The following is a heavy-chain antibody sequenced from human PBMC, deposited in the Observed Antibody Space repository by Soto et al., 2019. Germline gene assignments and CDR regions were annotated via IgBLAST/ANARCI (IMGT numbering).Heavy chain of an antibody. V-gene: IGHV5-51*01. CDR2: IYPGDSDT. CDR1: GYSFSSYW. CDR3: ARQPDYNILTGYLYYFDY. D-gene: IGHD3-9*01. Sequence: ESLKISCKSSGYSFSSYWIGWVRQMPGKGLEWMGIIYPGDSDTRYNPSFQGQVTISVDKSTRTAYLEWSSLKASDTAMYYCARQPDYNILTGYLYYFDYWGQGTLVTVSS. J-gene: IGHJ4*02.